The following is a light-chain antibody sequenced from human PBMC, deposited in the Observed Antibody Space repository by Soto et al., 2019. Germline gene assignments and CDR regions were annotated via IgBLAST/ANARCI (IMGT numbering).Light chain of an antibody. Sequence: EIVMTQSPATLSVSPGERATLSCRASQSVSSNLAWYPQTPGQAPRLLIYGASTRATGIPARFSGSGSVTEFTLTISSLQSEDFAVYYCQQYNNWPWTFGQGTKVDIK. CDR2: GAS. CDR1: QSVSSN. CDR3: QQYNNWPWT. J-gene: IGKJ1*01. V-gene: IGKV3-15*01.